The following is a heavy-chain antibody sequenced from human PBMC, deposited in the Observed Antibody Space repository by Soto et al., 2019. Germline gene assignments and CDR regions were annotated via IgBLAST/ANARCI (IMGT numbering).Heavy chain of an antibody. V-gene: IGHV3-33*01. J-gene: IGHJ6*02. CDR3: VGVNGRRYYSYDMDV. CDR2: IWYDGTSK. Sequence: QVHLVESGGGVVQPGTSLRLSCAASGFSFSTSGMHWVRQAPGKGLEWVAVIWYDGTSKYYADSVKGRFTVSRDNFKNTLHLQMDSLTAEDTAVYYCVGVNGRRYYSYDMDVWGQGTTVTVSS. CDR1: GFSFSTSG.